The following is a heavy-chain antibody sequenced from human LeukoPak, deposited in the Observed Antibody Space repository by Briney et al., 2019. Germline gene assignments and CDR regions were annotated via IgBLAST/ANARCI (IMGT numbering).Heavy chain of an antibody. J-gene: IGHJ4*02. V-gene: IGHV1-69*13. CDR3: ARTYYYGSGRIVYFDY. CDR1: GGTFSSYA. CDR2: IIPIFGTA. D-gene: IGHD3-10*01. Sequence: ASVKVSCKASGGTFSSYAISWVRQAPGQGLEWMGGIIPIFGTANYAQKFQGRVTITADESTSTAYMELSSLRSEDTAVYYCARTYYYGSGRIVYFDYWGQGTLVTVSS.